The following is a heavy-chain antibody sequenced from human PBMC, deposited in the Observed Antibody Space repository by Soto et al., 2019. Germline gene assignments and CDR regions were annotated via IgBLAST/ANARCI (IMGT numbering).Heavy chain of an antibody. CDR2: IYPGDSDT. Sequence: GESLKISCQGTGYRFSSSWIGWVRQKPGKGLEWMGIIYPGDSDTRYSPSFQGQVTISADKSISTAYLQWSSLKASDTAMYYCARQGYSYGLRGYYGMDVWGQGTTVTVSS. V-gene: IGHV5-51*01. J-gene: IGHJ6*02. D-gene: IGHD5-18*01. CDR3: ARQGYSYGLRGYYGMDV. CDR1: GYRFSSSW.